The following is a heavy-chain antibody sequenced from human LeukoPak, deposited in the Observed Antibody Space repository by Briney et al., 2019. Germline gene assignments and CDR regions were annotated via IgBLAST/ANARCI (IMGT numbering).Heavy chain of an antibody. CDR1: GFTFSSYS. CDR3: AFSWYRGPDYYYYYMDV. Sequence: GGSLRLSCAASGFTFSSYSMNWVRQAPGKGLEWVSSISSSSSYIYYADSVKGRFTVSRDNAKNSLYLQMNSLRAEDTAVYYCAFSWYRGPDYYYYYMDVWGKGTTVAVSS. D-gene: IGHD6-13*01. CDR2: ISSSSSYI. V-gene: IGHV3-21*01. J-gene: IGHJ6*03.